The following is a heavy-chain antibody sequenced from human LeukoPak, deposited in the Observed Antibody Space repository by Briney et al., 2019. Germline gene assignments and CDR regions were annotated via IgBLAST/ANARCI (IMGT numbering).Heavy chain of an antibody. V-gene: IGHV3-13*05. J-gene: IGHJ4*02. CDR2: IAMGGDP. Sequence: GGSLRLSCAASGFTFSNYDMHWVRQATGKGLEWVAGIAMGGDPLYPDSVKGRFTISRDNSKNTVSLQMNSLRAEDTAVYYCAKIVAGREWQFEYWGQGTLVTVSS. CDR3: AKIVAGREWQFEY. CDR1: GFTFSNYD. D-gene: IGHD6-19*01.